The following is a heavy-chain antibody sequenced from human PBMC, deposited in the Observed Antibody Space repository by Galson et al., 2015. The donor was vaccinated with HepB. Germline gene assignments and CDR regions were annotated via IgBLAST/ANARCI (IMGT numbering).Heavy chain of an antibody. CDR3: ARVNFDSGTFRLDY. CDR2: IYYTGST. J-gene: IGHJ4*02. D-gene: IGHD3-10*01. V-gene: IGHV4-59*13. CDR1: GGSISNYY. Sequence: LSLTCSVSGGSISNYYWSWLRQPPGKGLEWIGYIYYTGSTNYNTTLKSRVTISREPSKNRFSLRLRSVTAADTAVYYCARVNFDSGTFRLDYWGQGTLGAVSS.